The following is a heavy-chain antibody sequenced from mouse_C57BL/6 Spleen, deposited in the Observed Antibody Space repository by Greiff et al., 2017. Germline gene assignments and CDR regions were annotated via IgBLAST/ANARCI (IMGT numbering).Heavy chain of an antibody. Sequence: EVKLMESGPGLVKPSQSLSLTCSVTGYSITSGYYWNWIRQFPGNKLEWMGYISYDGSNNYNPSLKNRISITRDTSKNQFFLKLNSVTTEDTATYYCARENYDGVYFDYWGQGTTLTVSS. CDR1: GYSITSGYY. V-gene: IGHV3-6*01. CDR2: ISYDGSN. D-gene: IGHD2-4*01. CDR3: ARENYDGVYFDY. J-gene: IGHJ2*01.